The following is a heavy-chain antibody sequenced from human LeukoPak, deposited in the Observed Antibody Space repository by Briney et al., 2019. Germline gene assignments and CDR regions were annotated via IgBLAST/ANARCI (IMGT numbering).Heavy chain of an antibody. J-gene: IGHJ6*04. CDR3: AKDGDTAMVTPYMDV. V-gene: IGHV3-9*01. CDR2: ISWNSGSI. CDR1: GFTFNDYA. Sequence: GGSLRLSCAASGFTFNDYAMHWVRQAPGKGLEWVSGISWNSGSIGYADSVKGRFTISRDNAKNSLYLQMNSLRADDTASYYCAKDGDTAMVTPYMDVWGKGTTVTISS. D-gene: IGHD5-18*01.